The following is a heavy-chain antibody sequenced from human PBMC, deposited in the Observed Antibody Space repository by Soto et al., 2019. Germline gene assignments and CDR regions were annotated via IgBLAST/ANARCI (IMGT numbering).Heavy chain of an antibody. CDR3: ARERSTNDY. CDR1: GYTFTNYG. J-gene: IGHJ4*02. V-gene: IGHV1-18*01. D-gene: IGHD2-2*01. CDR2: ISAYNQKT. Sequence: QVQLVQSGAEVKKPGASVKVSCKASGYTFTNYGISWVRQAPGQGLEWMGWISAYNQKTDYAQKFQGRVTMTTDTSTSTAYMERRSLRPEDPAFFCCARERSTNDYWGQGTLVTVSS.